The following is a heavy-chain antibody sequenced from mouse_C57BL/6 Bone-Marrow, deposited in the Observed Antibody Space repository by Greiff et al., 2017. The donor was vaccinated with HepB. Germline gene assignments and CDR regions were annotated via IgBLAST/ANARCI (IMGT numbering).Heavy chain of an antibody. V-gene: IGHV5-6*01. CDR3: ARKGVYYDYGFAY. D-gene: IGHD2-4*01. CDR1: GFTFSSYG. Sequence: EVKLMESGGDLVKPGGSLKLSCAASGFTFSSYGMSWVRQTPDKRLEWVATISSGGSYTYYPDSVKGRFTISRDNAKNTLYLQMSSLKSEDTAMYYCARKGVYYDYGFAYWGQGTLVTVS. J-gene: IGHJ3*01. CDR2: ISSGGSYT.